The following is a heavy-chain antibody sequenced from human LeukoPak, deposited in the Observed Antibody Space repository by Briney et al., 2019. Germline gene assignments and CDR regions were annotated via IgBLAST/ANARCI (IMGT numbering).Heavy chain of an antibody. V-gene: IGHV3-23*01. CDR3: ARYGGDYFDY. J-gene: IGHJ4*02. D-gene: IGHD4-17*01. CDR1: GFTFSSYA. Sequence: HPGGSLRLSCAASGFTFSSYAMSWVRQAPGKGLDWVSVIGDSGVNTDYADSVKGRFTISRDNAKNTLYLQMNSLRAEDTAVYYCARYGGDYFDYWGQGTLVTVPS. CDR2: IGDSGVNT.